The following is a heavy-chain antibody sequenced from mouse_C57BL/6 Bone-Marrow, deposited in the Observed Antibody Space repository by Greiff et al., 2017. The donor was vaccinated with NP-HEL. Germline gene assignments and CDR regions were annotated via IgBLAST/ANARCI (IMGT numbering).Heavy chain of an antibody. J-gene: IGHJ2*01. V-gene: IGHV1-82*01. CDR2: IYPGDGDT. Sequence: VQLVESGPELVKPGASVKISCKASGYAFSSSWMNWVKQRPGKGLEWIGRIYPGDGDTNYNGTFKGKATLTADKSSSTAYMQLSSLTSEDSAVYFCARATPVGFDYWGQGTTLTVSS. CDR3: ARATPVGFDY. CDR1: GYAFSSSW. D-gene: IGHD1-1*01.